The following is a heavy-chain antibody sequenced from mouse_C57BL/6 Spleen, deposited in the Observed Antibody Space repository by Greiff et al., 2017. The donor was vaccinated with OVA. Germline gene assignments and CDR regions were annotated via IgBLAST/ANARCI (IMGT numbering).Heavy chain of an antibody. J-gene: IGHJ4*01. V-gene: IGHV1-64*01. D-gene: IGHD2-5*01. CDR3: ARRSNCDAMDY. Sequence: QVQLQQPGAELVKPGASVKLSCKASGYTFTSSWMHWVKQRPGQGLEWIGLIHPNSGSTNYNEKFKSKATLTVDKSSSTAYMQLSSLTSEDAAVYYCARRSNCDAMDYWGQGTPVTVSA. CDR1: GYTFTSSW. CDR2: IHPNSGST.